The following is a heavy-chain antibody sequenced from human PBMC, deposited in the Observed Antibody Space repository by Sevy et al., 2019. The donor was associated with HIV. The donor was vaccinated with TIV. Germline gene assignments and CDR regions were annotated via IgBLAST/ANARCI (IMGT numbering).Heavy chain of an antibody. CDR2: TYYRSKWYN. V-gene: IGHV6-1*01. Sequence: SQTLSLTCANSGDSVSSNSAAWNWIRQSPSRGLEWLGRTYYRSKWYNDYAVSVKSRITINPDTSKNQFSLQLNSVTPEDTAVYYCARDPGYSSSWYGPRYYYYGMDVWGQGTTVTVSS. CDR1: GDSVSSNSAA. CDR3: ARDPGYSSSWYGPRYYYYGMDV. D-gene: IGHD6-13*01. J-gene: IGHJ6*02.